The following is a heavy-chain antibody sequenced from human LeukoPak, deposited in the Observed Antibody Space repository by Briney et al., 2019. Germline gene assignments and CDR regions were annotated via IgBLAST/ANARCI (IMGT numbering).Heavy chain of an antibody. CDR1: GVSISSYY. V-gene: IGHV4-59*01. CDR3: ARADRGAVAGTWAYYYYYMDV. CDR2: IYYSGST. J-gene: IGHJ6*03. D-gene: IGHD6-19*01. Sequence: SETLSLTCAVSGVSISSYYWSWIRQPPGKGLEWIGYIYYSGSTRYNPSLKSRVTISLDTSKNQFSLKLSSVTAADTAVYYCARADRGAVAGTWAYYYYYMDVWGKGTTVTVSS.